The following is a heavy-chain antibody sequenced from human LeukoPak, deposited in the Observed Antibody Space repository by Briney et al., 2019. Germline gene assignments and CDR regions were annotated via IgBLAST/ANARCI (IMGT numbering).Heavy chain of an antibody. J-gene: IGHJ4*02. D-gene: IGHD3-16*01. CDR3: ARDKSHNFELGLDY. CDR2: ISYDGSNK. Sequence: GGSLRLSCAASGFTFSSYAMHWVRQAPGKRLEWVAVISYDGSNKYYADSVKGRFTISRDNSKNTLYLQMNSLRAEDTAVYYCARDKSHNFELGLDYWGQGTLVTVSS. CDR1: GFTFSSYA. V-gene: IGHV3-30*04.